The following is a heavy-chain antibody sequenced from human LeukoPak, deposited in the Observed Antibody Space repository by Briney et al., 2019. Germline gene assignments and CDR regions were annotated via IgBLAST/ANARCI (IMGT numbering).Heavy chain of an antibody. CDR1: GFTFGNYA. Sequence: GGSLMLSCAASGFTFGNYAMSWVRKAPERGLEWASTISSRGDSTYDADSVKGRFTISRDNSKNSLYLQMNNVRVEDTAVYYCAKGPRPDITVAHTVENWGQGTLVTVSS. D-gene: IGHD6-19*01. CDR2: ISSRGDST. V-gene: IGHV3-23*01. J-gene: IGHJ4*02. CDR3: AKGPRPDITVAHTVEN.